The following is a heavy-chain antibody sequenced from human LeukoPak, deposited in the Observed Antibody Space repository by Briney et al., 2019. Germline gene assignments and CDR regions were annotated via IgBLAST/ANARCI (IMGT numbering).Heavy chain of an antibody. V-gene: IGHV3-21*01. CDR1: GFTSSSYS. CDR3: ARTSGSSNGGWFDP. D-gene: IGHD1-26*01. J-gene: IGHJ5*02. Sequence: GGSLRLSCAASGFTSSSYSMNWVRQAPGKGLEWVSSISSGSSYIYYADSVNGRFTISRDNAKYSLYLQMNSLRAEDTAVYYCARTSGSSNGGWFDPWGQGTLVTVSS. CDR2: ISSGSSYI.